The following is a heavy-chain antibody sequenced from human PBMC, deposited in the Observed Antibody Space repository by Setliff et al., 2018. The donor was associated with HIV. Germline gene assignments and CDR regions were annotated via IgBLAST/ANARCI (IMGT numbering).Heavy chain of an antibody. Sequence: GGSLRLSCAASGFTFDDYTMHWVRQAPGKGLEWVSLISWDGGSTKYADSVKGRFTVSRDNSKTSLYLQMNSLRTEDTALYYCAKGPNIVVVTDAFDIWGQGTMVTVSS. CDR2: ISWDGGST. J-gene: IGHJ3*02. D-gene: IGHD2-21*02. V-gene: IGHV3-43*01. CDR1: GFTFDDYT. CDR3: AKGPNIVVVTDAFDI.